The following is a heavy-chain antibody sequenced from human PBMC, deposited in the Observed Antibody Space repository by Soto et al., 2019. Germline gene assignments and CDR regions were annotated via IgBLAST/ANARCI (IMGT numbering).Heavy chain of an antibody. CDR1: GFSLSNARMG. CDR2: IFSNDEK. CDR3: ARMVVEAPTDLFDY. D-gene: IGHD2-2*01. J-gene: IGHJ4*02. Sequence: QVTLKESGPVLVKPTETLTLTCTVSGFSLSNARMGVSWIRQPPGKALEWLAHIFSNDEKSYSTSLKSRLTNSKHTSKSQVVLTMTNMDPVDTATYYGARMVVEAPTDLFDYWGQGALVTVSS. V-gene: IGHV2-26*01.